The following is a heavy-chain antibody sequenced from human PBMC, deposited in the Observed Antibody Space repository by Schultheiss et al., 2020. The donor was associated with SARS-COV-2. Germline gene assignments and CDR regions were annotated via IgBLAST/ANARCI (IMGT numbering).Heavy chain of an antibody. V-gene: IGHV3-7*03. J-gene: IGHJ4*02. D-gene: IGHD4-11*01. CDR1: GFTFTNFW. CDR3: ADYSNPLRY. CDR2: IDQDGGEK. Sequence: GGSLRLSCAASGFTFTNFWMSWVRQAPGKGLEWVANIDQDGGEKLYVDSVKGRFTISRDNAKNSLYLQLNSLRAEDTAVYYCADYSNPLRYWGQGTLVTVSS.